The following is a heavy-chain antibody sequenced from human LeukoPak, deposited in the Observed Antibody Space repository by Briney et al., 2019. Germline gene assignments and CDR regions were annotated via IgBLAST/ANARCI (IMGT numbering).Heavy chain of an antibody. CDR3: AKAAGAGSYYITFDY. V-gene: IGHV3-23*01. Sequence: GGSVRLSCAASGLTFSSYAMRWVRQAPGKGLEWVSGISRSGDTTYYVDSVKGRFTISRDNSKNTLYLQMNSLRAEDTAVYYCAKAAGAGSYYITFDYWGQGTLVTVSS. J-gene: IGHJ4*02. CDR1: GLTFSSYA. D-gene: IGHD3-10*01. CDR2: ISRSGDTT.